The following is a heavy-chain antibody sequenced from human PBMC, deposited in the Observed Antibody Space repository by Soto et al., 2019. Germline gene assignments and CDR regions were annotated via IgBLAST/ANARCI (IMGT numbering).Heavy chain of an antibody. J-gene: IGHJ4*02. V-gene: IGHV4-39*07. CDR2: INHSGST. D-gene: IGHD6-19*01. CDR1: GGSISSGDYY. Sequence: SETLSLTCSVSGGSISSGDYYWTWIRQLPGKGLEWIGEINHSGSTNYNPSLKSRVAISVDTSKNQFSLNLRSVTAADTAVYYCGPRGAVADPRGYWGQGTLVTVSS. CDR3: GPRGAVADPRGY.